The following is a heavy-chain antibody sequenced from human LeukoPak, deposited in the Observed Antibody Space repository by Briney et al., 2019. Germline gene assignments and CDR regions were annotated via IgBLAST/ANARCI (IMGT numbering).Heavy chain of an antibody. CDR1: GGSLSGYY. J-gene: IGHJ6*04. V-gene: IGHV4-34*01. CDR3: ARGRYGYCSGGSCYSRGDYYYGMDV. CDR2: INHSGST. Sequence: SETLSLTCAVYGGSLSGYYWSWIRQPPGKGLEWIGEINHSGSTNYNPSLKSRVTISVDTSKNQFSLKLSSVTAADTAVYYCARGRYGYCSGGSCYSRGDYYYGMDVWGKGTTVTVSS. D-gene: IGHD2-15*01.